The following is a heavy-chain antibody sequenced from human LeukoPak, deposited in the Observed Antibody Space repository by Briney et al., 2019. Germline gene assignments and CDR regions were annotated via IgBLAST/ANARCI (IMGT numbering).Heavy chain of an antibody. V-gene: IGHV3-23*01. CDR3: ATSGYSGYNHPT. J-gene: IGHJ5*02. Sequence: GGSLRLSCAASGFTFSSYSMNWVRQAPGKGLEWVSVIGHTGEEAYYADSVKGRFTISRDNSKNTVYLQMNSLSAEDTAIYYCATSGYSGYNHPTWGQGTLVIVSS. D-gene: IGHD5-12*01. CDR1: GFTFSSYS. CDR2: IGHTGEEA.